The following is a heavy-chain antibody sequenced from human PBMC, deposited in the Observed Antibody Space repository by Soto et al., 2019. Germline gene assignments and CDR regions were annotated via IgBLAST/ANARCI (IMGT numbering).Heavy chain of an antibody. CDR2: VHYSGST. J-gene: IGHJ4*03. D-gene: IGHD3-10*01. CDR3: VPRSGSHKGYFDY. CDR1: GGSISNSSYY. V-gene: IGHV4-39*01. Sequence: QLQLQESGPGLVKPSETLSLTCSVSGGSISNSSYYWGWIRQPPGKGLEWIGSVHYSGSTYYNPSLKSRVTMAVDTSNNQFSLTLSSVTAADTAVYYCVPRSGSHKGYFDYWGQGSLVTVSS.